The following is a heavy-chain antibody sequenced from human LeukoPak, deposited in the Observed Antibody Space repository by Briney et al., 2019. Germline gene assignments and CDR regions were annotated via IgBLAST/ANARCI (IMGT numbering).Heavy chain of an antibody. V-gene: IGHV4-59*01. CDR2: IYYSGST. J-gene: IGHJ6*03. D-gene: IGHD2-21*02. CDR1: GGSISSYY. CDR3: AKAPSAYCGGDCFSAYMDV. Sequence: PSETLSLTCTVSGGSISSYYWSWIRQPPGKGLEWIGYIYYSGSTNYNPSLKSRVTISVYTSKNQFSLKLSSVTAADTAVYYCAKAPSAYCGGDCFSAYMDVWGKGTTVTVSS.